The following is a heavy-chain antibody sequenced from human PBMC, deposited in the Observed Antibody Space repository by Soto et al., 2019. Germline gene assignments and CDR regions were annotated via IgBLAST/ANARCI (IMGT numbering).Heavy chain of an antibody. CDR3: VKARQHCSRYNCYTADY. V-gene: IGHV3-23*01. Sequence: EVQLLESGGGLVQPGGSLRLSCAASGFTFSNYAMSWVRQAPGKGLEWVSGISDSGGRTNYADSVKGRFTISRDNSKNTVHLQMGSLRAEDTAVYYCVKARQHCSRYNCYTADYWGQGTLVTVSS. J-gene: IGHJ4*02. CDR1: GFTFSNYA. D-gene: IGHD2-15*01. CDR2: ISDSGGRT.